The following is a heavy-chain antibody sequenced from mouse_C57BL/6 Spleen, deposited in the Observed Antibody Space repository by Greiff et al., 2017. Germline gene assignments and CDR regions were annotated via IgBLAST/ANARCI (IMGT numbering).Heavy chain of an antibody. Sequence: QVQLQQSGAELVKPGASVKISCKASGYAFSSYWMNWVKQRPGKGLAWIGQIYPGDGDTNYNGKFKGKATLTADKSSSTAYMQLSSLTSEDSAVYFCARGGDYEDYYAMDYWGQGTSVTVSS. CDR2: IYPGDGDT. CDR3: ARGGDYEDYYAMDY. D-gene: IGHD2-4*01. J-gene: IGHJ4*01. CDR1: GYAFSSYW. V-gene: IGHV1-80*01.